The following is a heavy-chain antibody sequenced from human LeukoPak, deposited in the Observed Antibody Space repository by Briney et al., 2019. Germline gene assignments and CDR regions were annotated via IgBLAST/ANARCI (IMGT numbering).Heavy chain of an antibody. CDR1: GFTFSDYY. J-gene: IGHJ6*04. D-gene: IGHD3-10*02. CDR3: AELGITMIGGV. Sequence: GGSLRLSCVASGFTFSDYYMSWIRQAPGKGLEWISYITNSGSTTFYADSVKGRFTISRDNAKNSLYLQMNSLRAEDTAVYYCAELGITMIGGVWGKGTTVTISS. V-gene: IGHV3-11*04. CDR2: ITNSGSTT.